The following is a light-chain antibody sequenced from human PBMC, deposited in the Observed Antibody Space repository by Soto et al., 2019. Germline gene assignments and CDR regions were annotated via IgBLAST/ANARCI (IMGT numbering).Light chain of an antibody. CDR3: QQYNTYTWT. CDR2: QAS. V-gene: IGKV1-5*03. CDR1: QTIYSW. Sequence: DIQMTQSPSTLSASVGDRVTITCRASQTIYSWLAWYQQKPGKVPKLLIYQASGLESGVPSRFSGSGSETEFTLTITSLQADDFAIYYCQQYNTYTWTVGQGTKVEVK. J-gene: IGKJ1*01.